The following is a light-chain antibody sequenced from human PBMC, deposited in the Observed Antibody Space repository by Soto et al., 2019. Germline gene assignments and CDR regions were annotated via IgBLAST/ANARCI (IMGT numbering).Light chain of an antibody. CDR2: GAS. Sequence: EIVMTQSPATLSVSPGERATLSCRASQSVSSSYLAWYQQKPGQAPRLLIYGASSRATGIPDRFSGSGSGTDLTITISRLEPEDFEVYYCQQYGSSPPTFGQGTKVDIK. CDR1: QSVSSSY. J-gene: IGKJ1*01. V-gene: IGKV3-20*01. CDR3: QQYGSSPPT.